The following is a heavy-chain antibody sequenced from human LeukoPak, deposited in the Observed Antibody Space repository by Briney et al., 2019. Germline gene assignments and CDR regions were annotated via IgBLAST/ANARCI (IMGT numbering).Heavy chain of an antibody. J-gene: IGHJ5*01. V-gene: IGHV3-30-3*01. CDR1: GFTFSSYA. CDR2: ISYDGSNK. CDR3: ARDLPWFDS. Sequence: GRSLRLSCEASGFTFSSYAMHWVRQAPGKGLEWVAVISYDGSNKYYAESVKGRFTISRDNAKNSLYLEMHSLRAEDTAVYYCARDLPWFDSWGQGTLVTVSS.